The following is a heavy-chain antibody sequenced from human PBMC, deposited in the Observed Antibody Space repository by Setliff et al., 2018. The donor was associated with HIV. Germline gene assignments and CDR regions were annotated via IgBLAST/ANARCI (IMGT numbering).Heavy chain of an antibody. CDR3: ARAVYGGTYSWFDP. Sequence: SETLSLTCAVYGGSFSGYYWTWIRQPPGKGLEWIADINHKTNANYNPSLKSRVIISVDTSKNQFSLNLTSVTAADTGLYFCARAVYGGTYSWFDPWGQGTLVTVSS. V-gene: IGHV4-34*01. CDR2: INHKTNA. J-gene: IGHJ5*02. CDR1: GGSFSGYY. D-gene: IGHD4-17*01.